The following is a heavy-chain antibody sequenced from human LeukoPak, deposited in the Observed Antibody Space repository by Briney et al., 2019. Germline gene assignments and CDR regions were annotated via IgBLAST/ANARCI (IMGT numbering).Heavy chain of an antibody. J-gene: IGHJ4*02. CDR3: ARRKDYYDSSGYYRILDY. Sequence: SETLSLTCAVYGGSFSGYYWSWIRQPPGKGLEWIGEINHSGSTNYNPSLKSRVTISVDTSKNQFSLKLSSVTAADTAVYYCARRKDYYDSSGYYRILDYWGQGTLVTVSS. D-gene: IGHD3-22*01. V-gene: IGHV4-34*01. CDR1: GGSFSGYY. CDR2: INHSGST.